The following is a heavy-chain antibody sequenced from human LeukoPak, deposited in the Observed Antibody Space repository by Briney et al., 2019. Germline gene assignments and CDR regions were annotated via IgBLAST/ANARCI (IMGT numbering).Heavy chain of an antibody. J-gene: IGHJ4*02. CDR2: IDGSGYST. CDR1: GVTLRSYA. Sequence: GGSLRLSCAASGVTLRSYAMSWVRRAPGKGLEWVSSIDGSGYSTYYADSVKGRFTISRDNAKNSLYLQMNSLRAEDTAVYYCARSTVTTFGPDYWGQGTLVTVSS. CDR3: ARSTVTTFGPDY. D-gene: IGHD4-17*01. V-gene: IGHV3-21*01.